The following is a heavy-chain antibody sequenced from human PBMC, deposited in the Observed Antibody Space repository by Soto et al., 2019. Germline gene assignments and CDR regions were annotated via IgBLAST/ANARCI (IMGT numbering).Heavy chain of an antibody. Sequence: QITLKESGPTLVKPTQTLTLTCTFSGFSLSTSGVGVGWIRQSPGKALEWLALIYWDDDKRYSPSLKTRLSITKDPSKKQVVDTMTHMDPVDTATYYCARQVRYGSGNRCPNLFDPWGQGTLGTVSS. D-gene: IGHD2-15*01. J-gene: IGHJ5*02. CDR1: GFSLSTSGVG. CDR3: ARQVRYGSGNRCPNLFDP. CDR2: IYWDDDK. V-gene: IGHV2-5*02.